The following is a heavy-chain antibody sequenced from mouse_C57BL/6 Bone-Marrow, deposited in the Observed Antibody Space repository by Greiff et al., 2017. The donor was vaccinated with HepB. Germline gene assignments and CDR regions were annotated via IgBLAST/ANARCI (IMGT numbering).Heavy chain of an antibody. J-gene: IGHJ3*01. D-gene: IGHD3-2*02. Sequence: QVQLKQPGAELVKPGASVKLSCKASGYTFTSYWMQWVKQRPGQGLEWIGEIDPSDSYTNYNQKFKGKATLTVDTSSSTAYMQLSSLTSEDSAVYYCARGGFLRVFAYWGQGTLVTVSA. CDR2: IDPSDSYT. CDR1: GYTFTSYW. CDR3: ARGGFLRVFAY. V-gene: IGHV1-50*01.